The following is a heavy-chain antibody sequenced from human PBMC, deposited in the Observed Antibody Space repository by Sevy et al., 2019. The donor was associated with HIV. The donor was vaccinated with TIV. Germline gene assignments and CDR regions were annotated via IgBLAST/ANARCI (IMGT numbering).Heavy chain of an antibody. D-gene: IGHD3-22*01. Sequence: GECLKISCKGSGYSFTSYWIGWVRQMPGKGLEWMGIIYPGDSDTRYSPSFQGQVTISADKSISTAYLQWSSLKASDTAMYYCARDRDYYDSSGYIPTHAFDIWGQGTMVTVSS. CDR1: GYSFTSYW. J-gene: IGHJ3*02. CDR2: IYPGDSDT. CDR3: ARDRDYYDSSGYIPTHAFDI. V-gene: IGHV5-51*01.